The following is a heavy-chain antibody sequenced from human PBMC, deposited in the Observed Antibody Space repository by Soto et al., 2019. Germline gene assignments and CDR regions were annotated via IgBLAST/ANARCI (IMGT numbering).Heavy chain of an antibody. D-gene: IGHD6-19*01. CDR1: GGSFSGYY. J-gene: IGHJ3*01. Sequence: SETLSLTCAVYGGSFSGYYWSWIRQPPGKGLEWIGEVNPTGSTKYNPSLKSRVTISVDTSKNQCSLNLNSVTAADTALYYCARGREQWLVDSFDFWGQGTMVTVSS. CDR3: ARGREQWLVDSFDF. CDR2: VNPTGST. V-gene: IGHV4-34*01.